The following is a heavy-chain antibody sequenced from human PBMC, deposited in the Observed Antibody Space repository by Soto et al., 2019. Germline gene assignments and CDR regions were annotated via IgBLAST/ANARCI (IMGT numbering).Heavy chain of an antibody. J-gene: IGHJ6*02. D-gene: IGHD6-6*01. CDR2: IIPIFGTA. CDR3: ARSSRPTNLSYYYYYYGMDV. Sequence: SVKVSCKASGGTFSIYAIIWVRQAPGQGLEWMGGIIPIFGTANYAQKFQGRVTITADESTSTAYMELSSLRSEDTAVYYCARSSRPTNLSYYYYYYGMDVWGQGTTVTVSS. V-gene: IGHV1-69*13. CDR1: GGTFSIYA.